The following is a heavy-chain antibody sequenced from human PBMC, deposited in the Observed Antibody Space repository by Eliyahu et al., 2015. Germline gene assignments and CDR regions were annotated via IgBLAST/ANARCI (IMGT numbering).Heavy chain of an antibody. J-gene: IGHJ4*02. CDR2: ISSSSSTI. V-gene: IGHV3-48*01. CDR1: GFTFSSYS. CDR3: ARKGGSYYNYFDY. Sequence: EVQXVESGGGLVQPGGSXRLXXXASGFTFSSYSMNWVRQAPGKGLEWVSYISSSSSTIYYADSVKGRFTISRDNAKNSLYLQMNSLRAEDTAVYYCARKGGSYYNYFDYWGQGTLVTVSS. D-gene: IGHD1-26*01.